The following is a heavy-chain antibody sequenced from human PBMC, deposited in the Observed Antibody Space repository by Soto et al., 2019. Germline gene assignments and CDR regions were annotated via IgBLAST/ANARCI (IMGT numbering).Heavy chain of an antibody. CDR1: GFTVSTYT. CDR3: ARDRQPDGIWTFEY. Sequence: GGSLRLSCSASGFTVSTYTMGWVRLAPGKGLEWVSTIFSGGVTTKYADSVTGRFSISRDNSKNILYLQMNSLGVDDTAVYYCARDRQPDGIWTFEYWGRGILVTVSS. V-gene: IGHV3-23*01. J-gene: IGHJ4*02. CDR2: IFSGGVTT. D-gene: IGHD2-15*01.